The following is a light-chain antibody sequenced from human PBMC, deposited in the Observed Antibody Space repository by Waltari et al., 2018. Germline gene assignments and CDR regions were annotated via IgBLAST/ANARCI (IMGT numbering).Light chain of an antibody. CDR2: AAS. Sequence: DIQMTQSPSSLSASVGDTVTISCRASQTIDVYLNWYQQQPGKAPNLLIYAASTLLIGVPSRLSGFGSETEFTLTITGLQPEDFATYYCQQSLDSPYTFGQGTRLEI. J-gene: IGKJ2*01. V-gene: IGKV1-39*01. CDR3: QQSLDSPYT. CDR1: QTIDVY.